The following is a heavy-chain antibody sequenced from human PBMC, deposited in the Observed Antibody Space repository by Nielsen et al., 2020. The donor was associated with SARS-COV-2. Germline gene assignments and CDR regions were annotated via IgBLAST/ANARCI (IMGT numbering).Heavy chain of an antibody. CDR3: ARDQGYCTTTSCYSVGGYFDY. D-gene: IGHD2-2*01. J-gene: IGHJ4*02. Sequence: WIRQPPGKGLEWVSSTTSTSTYIYYADSVKGRFTISRDNAKNSLYLQMDSLRAEDTAVYYCARDQGYCTTTSCYSVGGYFDYWGQGILVTVSS. V-gene: IGHV3-21*01. CDR2: TTSTSTYI.